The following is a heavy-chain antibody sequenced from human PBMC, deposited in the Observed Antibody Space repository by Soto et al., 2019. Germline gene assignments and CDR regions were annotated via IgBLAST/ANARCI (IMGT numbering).Heavy chain of an antibody. CDR1: GDSMKTYY. CDR2: MYYNGAT. Sequence: SETLSLTCTVSGDSMKTYYWSWIRQSPGKGLEWIGYMYYNGATTYNASLKSRVTISGDTSKNQFSLKLSSVTAADTAVYFCARGGTGWHYFFYPWGPGIMVTVSS. J-gene: IGHJ5*02. V-gene: IGHV4-59*01. D-gene: IGHD6-19*01. CDR3: ARGGTGWHYFFYP.